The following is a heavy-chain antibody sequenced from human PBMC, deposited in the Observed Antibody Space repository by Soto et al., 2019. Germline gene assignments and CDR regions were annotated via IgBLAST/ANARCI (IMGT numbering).Heavy chain of an antibody. CDR1: GGSISSYY. Sequence: SETLSLTCTVSGGSISSYYWSWIRQPPGKGLEWIGYIYYSGGTNYNPSLKSRVTISVDTSKNQFSLKLSSVTAADTAVYYCARSITGDWFDPWGQGTLVTVSS. V-gene: IGHV4-59*01. J-gene: IGHJ5*02. D-gene: IGHD1-20*01. CDR3: ARSITGDWFDP. CDR2: IYYSGGT.